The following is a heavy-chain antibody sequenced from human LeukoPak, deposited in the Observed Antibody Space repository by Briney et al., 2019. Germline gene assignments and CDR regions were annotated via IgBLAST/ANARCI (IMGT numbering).Heavy chain of an antibody. Sequence: SETLSLTCAVYGGSFSGYYWSWIRQPPGKGLEWIGEINHSGSTNYNPSLKSRVTISVDTSKNQFSLKLSSVTAADTAVYYRAVSPGYNYFDYWGQGTLVTVSS. CDR3: AVSPGYNYFDY. CDR1: GGSFSGYY. D-gene: IGHD3-16*02. J-gene: IGHJ4*02. CDR2: INHSGST. V-gene: IGHV4-34*01.